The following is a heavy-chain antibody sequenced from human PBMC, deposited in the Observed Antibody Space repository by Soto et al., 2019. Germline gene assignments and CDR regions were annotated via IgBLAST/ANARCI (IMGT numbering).Heavy chain of an antibody. CDR2: IYYSGST. CDR3: ARAGYSSSGGLIVY. J-gene: IGHJ4*02. D-gene: IGHD6-13*01. V-gene: IGHV4-59*01. CDR1: GGSISSYY. Sequence: SETLSLTCTVSGGSISSYYWSWIRQPPGKGLEWIGYIYYSGSTNYNPSLKSRVTISVDTSKNQFSLELSSVTAADTAVYYCARAGYSSSGGLIVYWGQGTLVTVSS.